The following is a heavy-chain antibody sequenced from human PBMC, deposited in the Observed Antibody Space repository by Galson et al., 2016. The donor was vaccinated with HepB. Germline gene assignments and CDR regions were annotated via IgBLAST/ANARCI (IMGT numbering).Heavy chain of an antibody. J-gene: IGHJ6*02. CDR2: VYPGGSP. CDR3: AIATWPRGVGGFFEWPNYYGMDV. V-gene: IGHV4-34*01. CDR1: GGSFSGSY. D-gene: IGHD3-3*01. Sequence: SETLSLTCAVYGGSFSGSYWSWIRQSPGKGLEWIGEVYPGGSPNYSPSLKSRVTISVATSKSQFSLKLRSVTAADTAVYYCAIATWPRGVGGFFEWPNYYGMDVWGQGTTVTVSS.